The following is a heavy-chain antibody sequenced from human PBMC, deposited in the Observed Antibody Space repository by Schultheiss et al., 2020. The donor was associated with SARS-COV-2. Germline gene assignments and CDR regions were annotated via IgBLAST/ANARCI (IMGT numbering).Heavy chain of an antibody. Sequence: SQTLSLTCTVSGGSISSYYWSWIRQPPGKGLEWIGYLYYSGNSYYSPSLKGRITISVDTSKNQFSLNLTSVTAADTAVYYCVRPYDSIWGQGILVTVSS. CDR1: GGSISSYY. CDR2: LYYSGNS. D-gene: IGHD3-22*01. J-gene: IGHJ4*02. V-gene: IGHV4-59*08. CDR3: VRPYDSI.